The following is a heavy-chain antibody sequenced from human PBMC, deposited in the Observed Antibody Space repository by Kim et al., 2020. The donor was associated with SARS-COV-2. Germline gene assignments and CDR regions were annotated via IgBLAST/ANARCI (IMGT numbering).Heavy chain of an antibody. Sequence: GGSLRLSCAASGFTFSTYAMSWVRQAPGKGLEWVSAIGGSGDNTYYADSVTGRFIIPRDNSKNTLYLQMTSLRPADPAMNYCANVPRVGGSKWGQGTLVT. V-gene: IGHV3-23*01. CDR1: GFTFSTYA. D-gene: IGHD4-4*01. J-gene: IGHJ4*02. CDR3: ANVPRVGGSK. CDR2: IGGSGDNT.